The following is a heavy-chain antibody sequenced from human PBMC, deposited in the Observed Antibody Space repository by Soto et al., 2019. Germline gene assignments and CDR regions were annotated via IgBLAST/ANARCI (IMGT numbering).Heavy chain of an antibody. J-gene: IGHJ4*02. CDR1: GGSISSSSYY. Sequence: QLQLQESGPGLVKPSETLSLTCTVSGGSISSSSYYWGWIRQPPGKGLEWIGSIYYSGSTYYNPSLKSRVTISVDTSKNQFSLKLSSVTAADPAVYYCAAWITMPPLWNYWGQGTLVTVSS. CDR3: AAWITMPPLWNY. D-gene: IGHD3-10*01. V-gene: IGHV4-39*01. CDR2: IYYSGST.